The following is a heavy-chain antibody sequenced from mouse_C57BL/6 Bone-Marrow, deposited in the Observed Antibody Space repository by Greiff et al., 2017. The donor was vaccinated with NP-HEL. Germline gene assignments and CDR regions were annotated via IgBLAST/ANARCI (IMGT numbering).Heavy chain of an antibody. CDR3: ARWDYGSSYEYFDY. V-gene: IGHV1-81*01. CDR2: IYPRSGNT. D-gene: IGHD1-1*01. Sequence: QVQLQQSGAELARPGASVKLSCKASGYTFTSYGISWVKQRTGQGLEWIGEIYPRSGNTYYNEKFKGKATLTADKSSSTAYMELRSLTSEDSAVYFFARWDYGSSYEYFDYWSQGTTLTVSS. CDR1: GYTFTSYG. J-gene: IGHJ2*01.